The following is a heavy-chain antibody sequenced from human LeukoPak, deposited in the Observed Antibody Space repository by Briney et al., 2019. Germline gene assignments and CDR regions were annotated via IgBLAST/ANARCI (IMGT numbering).Heavy chain of an antibody. V-gene: IGHV3-7*03. CDR1: GFTFSSYW. Sequence: GGSLRLSCAASGFTFSSYWMSWVRQAPGKGLEWVANIKQDGSEKYYVDSVKGRFTISRDKAKNSLYLQMNSLRAEDTAVYYCAKEHEPYRGSYYIPASYFDYWGQGTLVTVSS. CDR3: AKEHEPYRGSYYIPASYFDY. CDR2: IKQDGSEK. D-gene: IGHD1-26*01. J-gene: IGHJ4*02.